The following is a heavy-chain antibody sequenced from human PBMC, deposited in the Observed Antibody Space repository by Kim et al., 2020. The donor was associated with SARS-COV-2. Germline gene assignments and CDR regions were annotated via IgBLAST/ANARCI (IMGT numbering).Heavy chain of an antibody. V-gene: IGHV3-9*01. CDR3: AKEPIYERYFDL. D-gene: IGHD5-12*01. CDR2: ISWNSGSI. J-gene: IGHJ2*01. Sequence: GGSLRLSCAASGFTFDDYAMHWVRQAPGKGLEWVSGISWNSGSIGYADSVKGRFTISRDNAKNSLYLQMNSLRAEDTALYYCAKEPIYERYFDLWGRGTLVTVSS. CDR1: GFTFDDYA.